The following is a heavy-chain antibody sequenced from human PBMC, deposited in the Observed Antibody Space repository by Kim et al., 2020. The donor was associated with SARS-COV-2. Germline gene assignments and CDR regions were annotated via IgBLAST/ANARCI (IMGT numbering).Heavy chain of an antibody. CDR1: GFTFSSYG. Sequence: GGSLRLSCAASGFTFSSYGMHWVRQAPGKGLEWVAVIWYDGSNKYYADSVKGRFTISRDNSKNTLYLQMNSLRAEDTAVYYCAKEKYYYGSGSPNYYYYYGMDVWGQGTTVTVSS. CDR2: IWYDGSNK. D-gene: IGHD3-10*01. J-gene: IGHJ6*02. CDR3: AKEKYYYGSGSPNYYYYYGMDV. V-gene: IGHV3-33*06.